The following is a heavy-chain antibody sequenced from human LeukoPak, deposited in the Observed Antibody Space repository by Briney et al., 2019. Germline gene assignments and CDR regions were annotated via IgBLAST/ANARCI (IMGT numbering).Heavy chain of an antibody. D-gene: IGHD1-26*01. CDR3: AKGARKWEPYYYYMDV. Sequence: GGSLRLSCAASGFTFSSYAMSWVRQAPGKGLEWVSAISGSGGSTYYADSAKGRFTISRDNSKNTLYLQMNSLRAEDTAVYYCAKGARKWEPYYYYMDVWGKGTTVTVSS. V-gene: IGHV3-23*01. J-gene: IGHJ6*03. CDR2: ISGSGGST. CDR1: GFTFSSYA.